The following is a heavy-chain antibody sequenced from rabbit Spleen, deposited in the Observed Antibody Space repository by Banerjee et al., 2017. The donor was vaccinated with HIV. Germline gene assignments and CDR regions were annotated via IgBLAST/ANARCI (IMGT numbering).Heavy chain of an antibody. D-gene: IGHD3-1*01. Sequence: QEQLVESGGSLVQPGASLTLTCTASGFSFSSNAMCWVRQAPGKGLEWIACIYGDSSSTGYATWAKGRFTISKTSSTVTLQMTSLTVADTATYFCARDMADTHFWGPGTLVTVS. CDR3: ARDMADTHF. CDR2: IYGDSSST. V-gene: IGHV1S45*01. J-gene: IGHJ4*01. CDR1: GFSFSSNA.